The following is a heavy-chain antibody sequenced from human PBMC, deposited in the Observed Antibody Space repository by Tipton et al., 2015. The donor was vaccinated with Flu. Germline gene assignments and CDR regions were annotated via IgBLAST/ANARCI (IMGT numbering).Heavy chain of an antibody. Sequence: TLSLTCTVSGGSISSYYWSWIRQPAGKGLEWIGRIYTSGSTNYNPSLKSRVTMSVDTSKNQFSLKLSSVTAADTAVYYCATQLVKAPGLYYFDYWGQGTLVTVSS. D-gene: IGHD6-13*01. CDR3: ATQLVKAPGLYYFDY. CDR2: IYTSGST. J-gene: IGHJ4*02. V-gene: IGHV4-4*07. CDR1: GGSISSYY.